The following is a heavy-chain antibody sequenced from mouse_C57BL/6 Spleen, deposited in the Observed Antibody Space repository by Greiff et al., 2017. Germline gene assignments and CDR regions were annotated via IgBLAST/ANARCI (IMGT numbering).Heavy chain of an antibody. V-gene: IGHV1-69*01. CDR2: IDPSDSYT. CDR3: ARSSYGAMDY. Sequence: QVQLQQPGAELVMPGASVKLSCKASGYTFTSYWMHWVKQRPGQGLEWIGEIDPSDSYTNYNQKFKGKTTLTVEKSSITAYMQLSSLTSEDAAVYYCARSSYGAMDYWGQGTSVTVSS. CDR1: GYTFTSYW. J-gene: IGHJ4*01. D-gene: IGHD2-12*01.